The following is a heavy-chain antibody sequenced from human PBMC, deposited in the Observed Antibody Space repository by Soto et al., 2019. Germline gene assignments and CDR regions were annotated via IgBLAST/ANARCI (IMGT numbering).Heavy chain of an antibody. J-gene: IGHJ6*02. V-gene: IGHV1-69*13. CDR1: GGTFSSYA. Sequence: SVKVSCKASGGTFSSYAISWVRQAPGQGLEWMGGIIPIFGTANYAQKFQGRVTITADESTSTAYMELSSLRSEDTAVYYCAREGDRYCSSNSCPLGMDVWGQGTTVTVSS. D-gene: IGHD2-2*01. CDR3: AREGDRYCSSNSCPLGMDV. CDR2: IIPIFGTA.